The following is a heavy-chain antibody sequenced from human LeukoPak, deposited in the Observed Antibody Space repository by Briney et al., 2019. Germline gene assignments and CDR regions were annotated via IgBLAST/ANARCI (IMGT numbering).Heavy chain of an antibody. D-gene: IGHD3-16*01. CDR1: GFTFSSYA. CDR2: ISGSGGNT. CDR3: AKFRSYVFDP. V-gene: IGHV3-23*01. Sequence: GGSLRLSCADSGFTFSSYAMSWVRQAPGKGLEWVSGISGSGGNTYYADSVKGRFTISRDNSKNTLYLQMNSLRAEDTAVYYCAKFRSYVFDPWGQGTLVTVSS. J-gene: IGHJ5*02.